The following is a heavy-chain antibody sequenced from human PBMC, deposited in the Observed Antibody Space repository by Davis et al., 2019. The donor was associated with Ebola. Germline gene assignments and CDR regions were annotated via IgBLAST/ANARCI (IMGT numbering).Heavy chain of an antibody. CDR2: ISYDGSNK. Sequence: GGSLRLSCAASGFTFSSYAMHWVRQAPGKGLEWVAVISYDGSNKYYADSVKGRFTISRDNSKNTLYLQMNSLRAEDTAVYYCARNTAMVVGSYYYYGMDVWAKGPRSPSP. CDR1: GFTFSSYA. CDR3: ARNTAMVVGSYYYYGMDV. V-gene: IGHV3-30-3*01. J-gene: IGHJ6*02. D-gene: IGHD5-18*01.